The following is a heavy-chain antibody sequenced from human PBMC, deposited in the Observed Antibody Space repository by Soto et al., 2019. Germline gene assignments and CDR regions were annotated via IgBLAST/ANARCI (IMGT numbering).Heavy chain of an antibody. CDR3: TRGGTSATYWGLFDY. Sequence: GGSLRLSCAASGFTFSNYWTHWVRQAPGKGLVWASRINGDGSTTTYADFVKGRFTISRDNAKNTLYLQMDSLGADDTAVYYCTRGGTSATYWGLFDYWGQGALVTVSS. V-gene: IGHV3-74*01. CDR2: INGDGSTT. D-gene: IGHD7-27*01. CDR1: GFTFSNYW. J-gene: IGHJ4*02.